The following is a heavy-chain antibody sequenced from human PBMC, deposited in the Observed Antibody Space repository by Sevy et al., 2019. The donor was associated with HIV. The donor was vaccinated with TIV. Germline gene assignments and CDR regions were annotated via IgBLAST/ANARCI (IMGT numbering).Heavy chain of an antibody. D-gene: IGHD4-17*01. CDR1: GGSISSGGYY. J-gene: IGHJ5*02. CDR3: ARARGDYAGWFDP. Sequence: SETLSLTCTVSGGSISSGGYYWSWIRQHPGKGLEWIGYIYYSGSTYYNPSLNSRVTISVDTSKNQFSLKLSSVTVADTAVYYWARARGDYAGWFDPWGQGTLVTVSS. V-gene: IGHV4-31*03. CDR2: IYYSGST.